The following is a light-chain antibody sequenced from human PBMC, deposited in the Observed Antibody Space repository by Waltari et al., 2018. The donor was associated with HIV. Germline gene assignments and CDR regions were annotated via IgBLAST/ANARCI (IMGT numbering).Light chain of an antibody. CDR3: QVWDTASNEGV. CDR2: YDS. CDR1: TPGTKN. Sequence: YVLTQAPSVSQAPGKTATLTCEGDTPGTKNVHWYQQKSGQAPVLVIYYDSERPSGIPDRFSGSNSGNTATLTISRVEDGDEADYYCQVWDTASNEGVFGGGTKLTVL. V-gene: IGLV3-21*04. J-gene: IGLJ3*02.